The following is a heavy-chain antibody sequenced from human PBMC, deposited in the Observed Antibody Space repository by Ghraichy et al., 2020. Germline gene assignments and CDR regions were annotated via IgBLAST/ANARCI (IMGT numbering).Heavy chain of an antibody. V-gene: IGHV3-7*03. CDR3: ARDGSSFDY. Sequence: GGSLRLSCAASGFTFNNYWMAWVRQAPGKGLEWVANIKQDGSEKFYVDSVKGRFTISRDDAKNSLYLQMHSLTAEDTAVYYCARDGSSFDYWGQGTLVTVSS. CDR1: GFTFNNYW. D-gene: IGHD2-15*01. J-gene: IGHJ4*02. CDR2: IKQDGSEK.